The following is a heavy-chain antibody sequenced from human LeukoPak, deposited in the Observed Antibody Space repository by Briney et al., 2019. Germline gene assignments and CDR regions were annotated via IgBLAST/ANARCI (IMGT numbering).Heavy chain of an antibody. Sequence: GGSLRLSCAASGFTFSSYAMSWVRQAPGKGLEWVSGISGSGGSTYYADSVKGRFTISRDNSKNTLYLQMNSLRVEDTAVYYCIKQWLYLGAFDIWGQGTMVTVSS. V-gene: IGHV3-23*01. CDR1: GFTFSSYA. J-gene: IGHJ3*02. CDR3: IKQWLYLGAFDI. CDR2: ISGSGGST. D-gene: IGHD6-19*01.